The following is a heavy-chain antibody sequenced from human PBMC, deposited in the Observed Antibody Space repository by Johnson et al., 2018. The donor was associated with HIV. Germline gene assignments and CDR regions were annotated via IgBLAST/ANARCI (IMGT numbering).Heavy chain of an antibody. CDR1: GFTFDDYT. V-gene: IGHV3-43*01. J-gene: IGHJ3*02. Sequence: VQLVESGGVVVQPGGSLRLSCAASGFTFDDYTMHWVRQAPGKGLEWVSLITWNGGSTYYADFVKGRFTISRDNSKNSLYLQMKSLRTEDTALYYCGVADYGGPDAFDIWGQGTMVTVSS. CDR3: GVADYGGPDAFDI. CDR2: ITWNGGST. D-gene: IGHD4-23*01.